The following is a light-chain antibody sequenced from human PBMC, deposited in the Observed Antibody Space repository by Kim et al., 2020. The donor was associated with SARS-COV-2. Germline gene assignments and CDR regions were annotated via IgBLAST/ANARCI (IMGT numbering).Light chain of an antibody. Sequence: ATVDDRVTITCRASQGISNYLAWYQQKPGKVPKLLIYAASTLRSGVPSRFSGSGSGTDFTLTISSLQPEDVATYYCQKYNSAPLTFGGGTKVDIK. J-gene: IGKJ4*01. CDR1: QGISNY. CDR3: QKYNSAPLT. CDR2: AAS. V-gene: IGKV1-27*01.